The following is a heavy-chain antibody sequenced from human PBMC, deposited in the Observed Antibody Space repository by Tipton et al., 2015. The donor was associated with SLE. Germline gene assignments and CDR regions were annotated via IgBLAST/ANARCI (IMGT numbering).Heavy chain of an antibody. J-gene: IGHJ3*02. CDR1: GGSISSSSYY. V-gene: IGHV4-39*07. CDR3: ARDEAHGAFDI. Sequence: LRLSCTVSGGSISSSSYYWGWIRQPPGKGLEWLGTIYYSGSTNYNPSLKSRVTISVDTSKNQFSLKLSSVTAADTAVYYCARDEAHGAFDIWGQGTMVTVSS. CDR2: IYYSGST.